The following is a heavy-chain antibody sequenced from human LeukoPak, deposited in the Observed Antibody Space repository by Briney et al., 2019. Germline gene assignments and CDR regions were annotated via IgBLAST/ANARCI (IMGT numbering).Heavy chain of an antibody. J-gene: IGHJ3*02. Sequence: GASVKVSCKASGGTFSSYAISWVRQAPGQGLEWMGGIIPIFGTANYAQKFQGRVTITADESTSTAYMELSSLRSEDTAVYYCARVKPRITMIVVVDWDDAFDIWGQGTMVTVSS. CDR3: ARVKPRITMIVVVDWDDAFDI. CDR2: IIPIFGTA. D-gene: IGHD3-22*01. V-gene: IGHV1-69*13. CDR1: GGTFSSYA.